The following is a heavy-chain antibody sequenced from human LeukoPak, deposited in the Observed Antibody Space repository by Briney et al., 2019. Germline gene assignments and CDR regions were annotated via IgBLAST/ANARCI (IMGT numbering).Heavy chain of an antibody. CDR3: ARDSSTTNYYYGMDV. V-gene: IGHV3-64*01. CDR1: GFTFSSYA. Sequence: GGSLRLSCAASGFTFSSYAMHWVRQAPGKGLEYVSAISSNGGSTYYANSVKGRFTISRDNSKNTLHLQMGSLRAEDMAVYYCARDSSTTNYYYGMDVWGQGTTVTVSS. J-gene: IGHJ6*02. D-gene: IGHD2-2*01. CDR2: ISSNGGST.